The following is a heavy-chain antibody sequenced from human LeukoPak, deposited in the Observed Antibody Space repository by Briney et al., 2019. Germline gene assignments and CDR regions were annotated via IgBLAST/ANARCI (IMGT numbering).Heavy chain of an antibody. J-gene: IGHJ6*03. CDR3: ARSPGIAAGYYYYYYMDV. V-gene: IGHV4-59*01. Sequence: PSETLSLTCTVSGGSISSYYWSWIRQPPGKGLEWIGYIYYSGSTNYNPSLKSRVTIPVDTSKNQFSLKLSSVTAADTAVYYCARSPGIAAGYYYYYYMDVWGKGTTVTVSS. D-gene: IGHD6-25*01. CDR2: IYYSGST. CDR1: GGSISSYY.